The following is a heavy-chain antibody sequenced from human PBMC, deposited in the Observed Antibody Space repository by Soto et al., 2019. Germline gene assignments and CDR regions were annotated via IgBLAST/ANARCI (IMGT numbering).Heavy chain of an antibody. V-gene: IGHV1-18*01. D-gene: IGHD2-2*01. Sequence: GASVKVSCKTSGYTFSNYGITWVRQAPGQPLEWLGWISLYSDGTNYAQKFQGRVPMTTGTSTTTAYMELRSLRSDDTAVYYCARVVPGAEAWFGPWGQGTLVTVS. CDR3: ARVVPGAEAWFGP. J-gene: IGHJ5*02. CDR2: ISLYSDGT. CDR1: GYTFSNYG.